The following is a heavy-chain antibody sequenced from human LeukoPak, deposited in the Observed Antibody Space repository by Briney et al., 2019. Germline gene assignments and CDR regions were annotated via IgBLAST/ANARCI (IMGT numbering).Heavy chain of an antibody. V-gene: IGHV1-3*01. Sequence: ASEKVSCKASGDTVTSYAMHRVRQATGQRLEWMGCTNAGNGNTEYSQKFQGRVTITRDTSASTAYMELSSLRSEDTAVYYCARGYSSSWYKYNWFDPWGQGTLVTVSS. CDR1: GDTVTSYA. CDR3: ARGYSSSWYKYNWFDP. CDR2: TNAGNGNT. D-gene: IGHD6-13*01. J-gene: IGHJ5*02.